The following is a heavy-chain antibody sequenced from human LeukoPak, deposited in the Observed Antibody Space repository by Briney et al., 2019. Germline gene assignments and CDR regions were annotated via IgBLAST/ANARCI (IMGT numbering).Heavy chain of an antibody. Sequence: ASVKVSCKASGYTFTGYYMHWVRQAPGQGLEWMGWINPNSGGTNYAQKFQGRVTMTRDTSNSTAYMELSRLRSDDTAVYYCARQAYCGGDCYLGPDAFDIWGQGTMVTVSS. V-gene: IGHV1-2*02. CDR1: GYTFTGYY. CDR3: ARQAYCGGDCYLGPDAFDI. D-gene: IGHD2-21*02. CDR2: INPNSGGT. J-gene: IGHJ3*02.